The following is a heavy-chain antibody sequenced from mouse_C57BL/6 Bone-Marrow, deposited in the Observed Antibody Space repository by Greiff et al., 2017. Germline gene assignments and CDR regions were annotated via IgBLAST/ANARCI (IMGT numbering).Heavy chain of an antibody. Sequence: DVKLVESGPGLAKPSQTLSLTCSVTGYSITSDYWNWIRKFPGNKLEYMGYISYSGSTYYNPSLKSRISITRDTSKHQYYLQLISVTTEDTATYXCARSYSNLFDYWGQGTTLTVSS. V-gene: IGHV3-8*01. CDR3: ARSYSNLFDY. J-gene: IGHJ2*01. CDR1: GYSITSDY. CDR2: ISYSGST. D-gene: IGHD2-5*01.